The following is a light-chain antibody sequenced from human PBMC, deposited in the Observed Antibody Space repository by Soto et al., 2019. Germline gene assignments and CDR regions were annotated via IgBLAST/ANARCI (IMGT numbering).Light chain of an antibody. V-gene: IGKV2-40*01. CDR1: QSLFDSDYGNTY. CDR2: TVS. CDR3: MQRKEYPWT. J-gene: IGKJ1*01. Sequence: DIMMTQSPVSMPVILGEPASLSCRSSQSLFDSDYGNTYLDWYFKKPGQYPHILIYTVSYRASGVPDGFSGTGSGTDFTLKISRVEAEDVGVYYCMQRKEYPWTFGQGTKVDIK.